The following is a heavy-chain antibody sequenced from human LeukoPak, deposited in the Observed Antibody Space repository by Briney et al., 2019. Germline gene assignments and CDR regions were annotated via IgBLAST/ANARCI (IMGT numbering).Heavy chain of an antibody. CDR3: ATDGRTSGIAVAGEFDY. J-gene: IGHJ4*02. V-gene: IGHV1-24*01. CDR1: GYTLTELS. CDR2: FDPEDGET. Sequence: GASVTVSCKVSGYTLTELSMHWVRQAPGKGLEWMGGFDPEDGETIYAQKFQGRVTMTEDTSTDTAYMELSSLRSEDTAVYYCATDGRTSGIAVAGEFDYWGQGNLVTVSS. D-gene: IGHD6-19*01.